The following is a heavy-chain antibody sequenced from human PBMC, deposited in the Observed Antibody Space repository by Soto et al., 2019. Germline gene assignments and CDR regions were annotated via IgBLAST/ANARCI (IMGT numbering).Heavy chain of an antibody. Sequence: QVQLQESGPGLVKPSETLSLTCAVFGDSMDNNRWWRWVRQSPGKGLEWIGAVTRSGSTNYNPSLNRRVTISIDTSNTHLSLHLSSVTAADTAVYYCARQKVSRFYGEVDFFDYWGLGTLVTVSS. CDR3: ARQKVSRFYGEVDFFDY. CDR2: VTRSGST. V-gene: IGHV4-4*02. CDR1: GDSMDNNRW. J-gene: IGHJ4*02. D-gene: IGHD4-17*01.